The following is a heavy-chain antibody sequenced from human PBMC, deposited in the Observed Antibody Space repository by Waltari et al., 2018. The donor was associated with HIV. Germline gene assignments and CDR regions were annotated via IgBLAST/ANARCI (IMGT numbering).Heavy chain of an antibody. J-gene: IGHJ4*02. D-gene: IGHD3-3*01. Sequence: QLQLQESGPGLVKPSETLSLTCTVSGGSISSSSYYWEWIGSIYYSGSTYYNPSLKSRVTISVDTSKNQFSLKLSSVTAADTAVYYCARDPPYYDFWSGSKTNDYVDYWGQGTLVTVSS. CDR1: GGSISSSSYY. CDR3: ARDPPYYDFWSGSKTNDYVDY. CDR2: IYYSGST. V-gene: IGHV4-39*07.